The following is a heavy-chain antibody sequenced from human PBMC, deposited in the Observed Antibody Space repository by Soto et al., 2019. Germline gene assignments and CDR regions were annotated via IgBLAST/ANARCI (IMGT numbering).Heavy chain of an antibody. CDR1: GYTFTSYG. J-gene: IGHJ4*02. CDR3: ARGNDILTGLLDY. D-gene: IGHD3-9*01. Sequence: ASVKVSFKASGYTFTSYGISWVRQAPGQGLEWMGWISAYNGNTNYAQKFQGRVTITRDTSASTAYMELSSLRSEDTAVYYCARGNDILTGLLDYWGQGTLVTVSS. CDR2: ISAYNGNT. V-gene: IGHV1-18*01.